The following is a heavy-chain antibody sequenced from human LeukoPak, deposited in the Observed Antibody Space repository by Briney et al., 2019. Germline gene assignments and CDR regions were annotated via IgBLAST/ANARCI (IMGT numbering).Heavy chain of an antibody. D-gene: IGHD5-12*01. J-gene: IGHJ4*02. CDR1: GLTFSSYT. V-gene: IGHV3-21*01. Sequence: PGGSLRLSCAASGLTFSSYTMNWVRQAPGKGLEWVSSISSSSSYIYYAASVRGRFTISRDNAKNSLYLQMNSLGAEDTAVYYCTRDRGSGYDYALYYFDYWGQGTLVTVSS. CDR2: ISSSSSYI. CDR3: TRDRGSGYDYALYYFDY.